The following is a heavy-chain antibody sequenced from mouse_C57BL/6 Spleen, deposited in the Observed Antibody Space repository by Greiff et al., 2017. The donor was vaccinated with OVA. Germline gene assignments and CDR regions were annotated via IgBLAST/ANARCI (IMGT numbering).Heavy chain of an antibody. J-gene: IGHJ4*01. D-gene: IGHD2-10*02. Sequence: QVQLQQPGAELVRPGSSVKLSCKASGYTFTSYWMHWVKQRPIQGLEWIGNIDPSDSETHYNQKFKDKATLTVDKSSSTAYMQLSSLTSEDSAVYYCARSYGNSGSYAMDYWGQGTSVTVSS. CDR1: GYTFTSYW. V-gene: IGHV1-52*01. CDR3: ARSYGNSGSYAMDY. CDR2: IDPSDSET.